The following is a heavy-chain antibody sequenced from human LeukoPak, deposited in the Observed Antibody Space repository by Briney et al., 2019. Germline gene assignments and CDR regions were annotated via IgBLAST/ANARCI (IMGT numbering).Heavy chain of an antibody. CDR1: GFTVSSNY. CDR3: AKGIAAAPQGNYFDY. V-gene: IGHV3-53*01. J-gene: IGHJ4*02. D-gene: IGHD6-13*01. CDR2: IYSGGST. Sequence: PGGSLRLSCAASGFTVSSNYMSWVRQAPGKGLEWVSVIYSGGSTYYADSVKGRFTISRDNSKNTLYLQMNSLRAEDTAVYYCAKGIAAAPQGNYFDYWGQGTLVTVSS.